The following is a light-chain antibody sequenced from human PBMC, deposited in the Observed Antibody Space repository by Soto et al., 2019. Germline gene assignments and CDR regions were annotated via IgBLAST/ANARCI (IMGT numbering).Light chain of an antibody. CDR3: AVWDDSLHCPV. CDR2: HND. J-gene: IGLJ3*02. CDR1: GSNIGGNT. V-gene: IGLV1-44*01. Sequence: QSVLTQPPSASGTPGQSVTVSCSGSGSNIGGNTVNWYQQVPGTAPKLLIYHNDRRPSGVPDRFSGSKSVTSASLAISGLQSADEADYYCAVWDDSLHCPVFGGGTKVTVL.